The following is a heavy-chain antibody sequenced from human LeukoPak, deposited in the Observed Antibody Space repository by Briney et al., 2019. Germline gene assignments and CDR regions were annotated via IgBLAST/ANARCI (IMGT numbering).Heavy chain of an antibody. V-gene: IGHV4-39*01. J-gene: IGHJ5*02. D-gene: IGHD1-26*01. CDR1: GGSISSSSYY. CDR2: IYYSGST. Sequence: SETLSLTCTVSGGSISSSSYYWGWIRQPPGKGLEWIGSIYYSGSTYYNPSLKSRVTISVDTSKNQFSLKVSSVTAADTAVYYCARQWLGGSDPDWFDPWGQGTLVTVSS. CDR3: ARQWLGGSDPDWFDP.